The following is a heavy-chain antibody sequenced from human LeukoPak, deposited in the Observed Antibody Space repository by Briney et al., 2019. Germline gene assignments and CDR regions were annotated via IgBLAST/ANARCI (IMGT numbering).Heavy chain of an antibody. CDR1: GGSISSSNW. D-gene: IGHD5-12*01. V-gene: IGHV3-53*01. J-gene: IGHJ4*02. Sequence: ETLSLTCAVSGGSISSSNWWNWFRQAPGKGLEWASVIYSDFRTYYADSVKGRFIISKDTSKNTLYLQMNNLRADDTAVYYCARESGYAVGDFWGQGTLVTVSS. CDR2: IYSDFRT. CDR3: ARESGYAVGDF.